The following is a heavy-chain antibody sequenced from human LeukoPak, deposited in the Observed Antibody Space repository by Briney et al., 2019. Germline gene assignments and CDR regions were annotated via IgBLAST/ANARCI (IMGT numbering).Heavy chain of an antibody. D-gene: IGHD4-11*01. Sequence: GASVKVSCKASGYTFTGCYMHWVRQAPGQGLEWMGWINPNSGGTNYAQKFQGRVAMTRDTSISTAYMELSRLRSDDTAVYYCARMRDDTVTYGETFDYWGQGTLVTVSS. J-gene: IGHJ4*02. CDR2: INPNSGGT. CDR1: GYTFTGCY. V-gene: IGHV1-2*02. CDR3: ARMRDDTVTYGETFDY.